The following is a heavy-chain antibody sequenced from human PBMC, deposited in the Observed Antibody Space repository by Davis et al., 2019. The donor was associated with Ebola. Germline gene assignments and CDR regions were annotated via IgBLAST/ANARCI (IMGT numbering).Heavy chain of an antibody. CDR3: ARDPSSYSDFWRDYYAPRGALDYYYAMDL. D-gene: IGHD3-3*01. CDR2: INAGNGKT. CDR1: GYSFTNYT. Sequence: AASVKVSCKASGYSFTNYTIHWVRQAPGQRPERMGWINAGNGKTRYSQKFQGRISITRDTSANTIYMYLSSLTSEDTAVYYCARDPSSYSDFWRDYYAPRGALDYYYAMDLWGQGTTVTVSS. J-gene: IGHJ6*02. V-gene: IGHV1-3*01.